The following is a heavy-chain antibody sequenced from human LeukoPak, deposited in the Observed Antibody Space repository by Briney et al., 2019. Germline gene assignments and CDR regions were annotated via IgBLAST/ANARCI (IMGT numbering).Heavy chain of an antibody. CDR1: GFTFSSYG. CDR3: ARRYCSGGSCYSFRGDWFDP. J-gene: IGHJ5*02. D-gene: IGHD2-15*01. CDR2: IWYDGSNK. V-gene: IGHV3-33*01. Sequence: GGSLRLSCAASGFTFSSYGMHWVRQAPGKGLEWVAVIWYDGSNKYYADSVKGRFTISRDNSKNTLYLQMNSLRAEDTAVYYCARRYCSGGSCYSFRGDWFDPWGQGTLVTVSS.